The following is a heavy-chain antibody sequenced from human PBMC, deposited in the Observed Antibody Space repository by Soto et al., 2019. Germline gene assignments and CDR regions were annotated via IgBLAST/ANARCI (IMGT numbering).Heavy chain of an antibody. Sequence: QVQLVQSGADVKKPGSSVKVSCKTSGGPFGSSAISWVRQAPAQGLEWMGEIITVFDKANYAQNFQGRLTITADEPTGTVFMQLSSLRSEDTAVYFCARLRRDWGEAFDLWGLGTFVTVSS. D-gene: IGHD3-16*01. V-gene: IGHV1-69*01. CDR1: GGPFGSSA. CDR2: IITVFDKA. J-gene: IGHJ3*01. CDR3: ARLRRDWGEAFDL.